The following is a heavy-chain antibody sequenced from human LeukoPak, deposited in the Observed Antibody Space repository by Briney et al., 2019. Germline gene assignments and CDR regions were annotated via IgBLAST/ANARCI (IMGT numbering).Heavy chain of an antibody. CDR3: ARDWIVVAATPDYFDY. Sequence: SGGSLRLSCAASGFTFSSYWMSWVRQAPGKGLEWVANIKQDGSEKYYVDSVKGRFTISRDNAKNSLYLQMNSLRAEDTAVYYCARDWIVVAATPDYFDYWGQGTLVTVSS. V-gene: IGHV3-7*03. CDR2: IKQDGSEK. CDR1: GFTFSSYW. D-gene: IGHD2-15*01. J-gene: IGHJ4*02.